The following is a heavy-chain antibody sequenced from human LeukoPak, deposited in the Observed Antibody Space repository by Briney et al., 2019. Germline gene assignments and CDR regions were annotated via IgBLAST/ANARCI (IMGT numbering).Heavy chain of an antibody. CDR3: ARDRADYYGSGPIDY. D-gene: IGHD3-10*01. V-gene: IGHV3-11*06. Sequence: PGGSLRLSCAASGFTFSDYYMSWLRQAPGKGLEWVSYISSSSSYTNYADSVKGRFTISRDNAKNSLYLQMNSLRAEDTAVYYCARDRADYYGSGPIDYWGQGTLVTVSS. CDR1: GFTFSDYY. CDR2: ISSSSSYT. J-gene: IGHJ4*02.